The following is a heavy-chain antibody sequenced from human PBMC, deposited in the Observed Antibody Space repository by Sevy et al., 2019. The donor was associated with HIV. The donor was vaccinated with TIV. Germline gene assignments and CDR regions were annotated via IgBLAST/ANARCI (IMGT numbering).Heavy chain of an antibody. CDR3: ARVDYDDYTTWGTGYYYMDV. Sequence: GGSLRLSCAVSGFAFSDYYMTWIRQAPGKGLEWVSYITSGGNSINYAGSVKGRFTVSRDNTKNSLYLQMNSLRAEDTAEYYCARVDYDDYTTWGTGYYYMDVWGKGTMVTVSS. V-gene: IGHV3-11*01. J-gene: IGHJ6*03. CDR2: ITSGGNSI. D-gene: IGHD4-17*01. CDR1: GFAFSDYY.